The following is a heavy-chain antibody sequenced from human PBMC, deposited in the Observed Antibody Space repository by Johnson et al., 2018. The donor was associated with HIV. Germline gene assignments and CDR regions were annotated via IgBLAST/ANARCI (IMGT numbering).Heavy chain of an antibody. CDR1: GFTFSSYA. D-gene: IGHD3-10*01. J-gene: IGHJ3*02. CDR3: AKAMSPMVRGNI. V-gene: IGHV3-23*04. CDR2: ISGSGGST. Sequence: VQLVESGGAVVQPGRSLRLSCAASGFTFSSYATSWVRQAPGKGLEWVSAISGSGGSTYYADSVKGRFTISRDNSKNTLYLQMNSLRAEDTAVYYCAKAMSPMVRGNIWGQGTMVTVSS.